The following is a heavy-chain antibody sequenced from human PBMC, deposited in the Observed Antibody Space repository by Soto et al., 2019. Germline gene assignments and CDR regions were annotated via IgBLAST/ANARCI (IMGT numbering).Heavy chain of an antibody. J-gene: IGHJ4*02. CDR1: GDSVSSNSAA. D-gene: IGHD6-6*01. Sequence: QVQLQQSGPGLVKPSQTLSLTCAISGDSVSSNSAAWNWIRQSPSRGLAWLGRTYYRPKWYNDYAVAVKSRIPITPDTSKNQFSLQLNSVTPEDTAVYYCARAANSSSSGPLPVKYFYYWGQGTLVTVSS. CDR2: TYYRPKWYN. CDR3: ARAANSSSSGPLPVKYFYY. V-gene: IGHV6-1*01.